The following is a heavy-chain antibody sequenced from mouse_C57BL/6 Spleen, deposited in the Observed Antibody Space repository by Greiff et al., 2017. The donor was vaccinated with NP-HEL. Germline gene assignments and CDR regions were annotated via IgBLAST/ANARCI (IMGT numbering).Heavy chain of an antibody. CDR2: INYDGSST. Sequence: EVMLVESEGGLVQPGSSMKLSCTASGFTFSDYYMAWVRQVPEKGLEWVANINYDGSSTYYLDSLKSRFIISRDNAKNILYLQMSSLKSEDTATYYGARDEYYYGSSHWYFDVWGTGTTVTVSS. CDR1: GFTFSDYY. J-gene: IGHJ1*03. D-gene: IGHD1-1*01. CDR3: ARDEYYYGSSHWYFDV. V-gene: IGHV5-16*01.